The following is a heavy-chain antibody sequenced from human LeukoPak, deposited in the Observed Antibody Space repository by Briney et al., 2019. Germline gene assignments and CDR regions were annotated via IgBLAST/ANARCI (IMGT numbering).Heavy chain of an antibody. D-gene: IGHD6-13*01. CDR2: ISNDGNDK. Sequence: GGSLRLSCAASGFTFSNYAMHWVRQAPGKGLEWVAVISNDGNDKYNADSVKGRFTISRDNSKNMVYPQTNSLRVEDTAVYYCARGGDTAAAGYYFDSWGQGTLVTVSS. J-gene: IGHJ4*02. V-gene: IGHV3-30-3*01. CDR3: ARGGDTAAAGYYFDS. CDR1: GFTFSNYA.